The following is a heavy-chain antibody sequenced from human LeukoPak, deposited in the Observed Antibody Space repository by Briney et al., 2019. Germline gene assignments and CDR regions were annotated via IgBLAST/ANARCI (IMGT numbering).Heavy chain of an antibody. Sequence: ASVKVCCKASGYTFTSYGISWVRQAPGQGLEWMGWISAYNGNTNYAQKLQGRVTMTTDTSTSTAYMELRSLRSDDTAVYYCARDCSSTSCYISDAFDIWGQGTMVTVSS. D-gene: IGHD2-2*02. J-gene: IGHJ3*02. CDR3: ARDCSSTSCYISDAFDI. CDR1: GYTFTSYG. CDR2: ISAYNGNT. V-gene: IGHV1-18*01.